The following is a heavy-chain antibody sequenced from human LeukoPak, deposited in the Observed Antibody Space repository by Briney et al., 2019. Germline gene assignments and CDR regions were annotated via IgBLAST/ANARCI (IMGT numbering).Heavy chain of an antibody. J-gene: IGHJ3*02. CDR2: ISGSGGST. Sequence: GGSLRLSCEASGFTFSSYAMSWVRQAPGKRLEGVSVISGSGGSTYYADSVKGRFTISRDNSRNTLYLQMNGLRAEDTAVYYCAMRYDFDIWGQGTMVTVSS. CDR3: AMRYDFDI. CDR1: GFTFSSYA. V-gene: IGHV3-23*01. D-gene: IGHD5-24*01.